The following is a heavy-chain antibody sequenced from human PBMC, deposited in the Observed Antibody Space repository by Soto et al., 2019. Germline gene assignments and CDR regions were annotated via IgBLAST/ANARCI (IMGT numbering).Heavy chain of an antibody. CDR3: AKGARASRGMATINPDAFDI. D-gene: IGHD5-12*01. CDR2: ISYDGSNK. CDR1: GFTFSSYG. Sequence: QVQLVESGGGVVQPGRSLRLSCAASGFTFSSYGMHWVRQAPGKGLEWVAVISYDGSNKYYADSVKGRFTISRDNSKNTLYLQMNSLRAEDTAVYYCAKGARASRGMATINPDAFDIWGQGTMVTVSS. V-gene: IGHV3-30*18. J-gene: IGHJ3*02.